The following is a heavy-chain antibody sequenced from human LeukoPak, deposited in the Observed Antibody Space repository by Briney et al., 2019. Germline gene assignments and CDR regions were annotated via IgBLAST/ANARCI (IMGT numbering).Heavy chain of an antibody. CDR1: GFTFSSYG. V-gene: IGHV3-30*18. J-gene: IGHJ6*02. CDR3: AKEGGKTSYYYYYYGMDV. Sequence: GRSLRLSCAASGFTFSSYGMHWVRQAPGKGLEWVAVISYDGSNKYYADSVKGRFTISRDNSKNTLYLQMNSLSAEDTAVYYCAKEGGKTSYYYYYYGMDVWGQGTTVTVSS. CDR2: ISYDGSNK. D-gene: IGHD1-26*01.